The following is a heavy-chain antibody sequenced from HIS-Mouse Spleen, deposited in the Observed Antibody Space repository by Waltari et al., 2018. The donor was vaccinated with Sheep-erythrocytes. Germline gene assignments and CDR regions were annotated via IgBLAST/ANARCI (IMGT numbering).Heavy chain of an antibody. Sequence: EVQLVESGGGLVKPGGSLRLAWAASGFTSSSYSMNWARQAPGKGLEWVSSISSSSSYIYYADSVKGRFTISRDNAKNSLYLQMNSLRAEDTAVYYCARGRFGSPFDYWGQGTLVTVSS. CDR3: ARGRFGSPFDY. CDR1: GFTSSSYS. V-gene: IGHV3-21*01. D-gene: IGHD3-16*01. J-gene: IGHJ4*02. CDR2: ISSSSSYI.